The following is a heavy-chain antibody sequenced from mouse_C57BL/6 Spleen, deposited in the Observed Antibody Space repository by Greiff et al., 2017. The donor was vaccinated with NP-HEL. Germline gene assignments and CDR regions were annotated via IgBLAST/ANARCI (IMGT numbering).Heavy chain of an antibody. J-gene: IGHJ2*01. CDR3: ARQLRLLDY. CDR2: INPNNGGT. CDR1: GYTFTDYY. Sequence: EVKLQESGPELVKPGASVKISCKASGYTFTDYYMNWVKQSHGKSLEWIGDINPNNGGTSYNQKFKGKATLTVDKSSSPADMELRSLTSEDSAFYYRARQLRLLDYWGQGTTLTVSS. D-gene: IGHD3-2*02. V-gene: IGHV1-26*01.